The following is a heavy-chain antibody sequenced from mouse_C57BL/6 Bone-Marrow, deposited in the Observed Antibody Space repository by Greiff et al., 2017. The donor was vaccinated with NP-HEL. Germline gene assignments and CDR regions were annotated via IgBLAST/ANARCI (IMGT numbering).Heavy chain of an antibody. CDR3: ARCHYYGRYAMDY. CDR1: GYTFTSYW. Sequence: QVQLQQPGAELVKPGASVKLSCKASGYTFTSYWMHWVKQRPGQGLEWIGMIHPNSGSTNYNEKFKSKATLTVDKSSSTAYMQLSSLTSEDSAVYYCARCHYYGRYAMDYWGQGTSVTVSS. CDR2: IHPNSGST. D-gene: IGHD1-2*01. J-gene: IGHJ4*01. V-gene: IGHV1-64*01.